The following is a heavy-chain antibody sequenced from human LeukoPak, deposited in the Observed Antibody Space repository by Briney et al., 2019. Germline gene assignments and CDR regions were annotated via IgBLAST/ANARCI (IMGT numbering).Heavy chain of an antibody. V-gene: IGHV3-53*01. CDR2: IYSGGST. Sequence: PGGSLRLSCAASGFTVSSNYMSWVRQAPGKGLEWVPVIYSGGSTYYADSVKGRFTISRDNSKNMVYLQMNSLRVEDTAVYYCARTSSSGTNDAFDIWGQGTMVTVSS. J-gene: IGHJ3*02. D-gene: IGHD1-1*01. CDR3: ARTSSSGTNDAFDI. CDR1: GFTVSSNY.